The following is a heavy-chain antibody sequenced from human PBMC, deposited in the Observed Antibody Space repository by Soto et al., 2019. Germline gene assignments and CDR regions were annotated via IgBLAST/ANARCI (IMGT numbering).Heavy chain of an antibody. V-gene: IGHV3-30-3*01. CDR1: GFTFSSYA. D-gene: IGHD5-18*01. CDR2: ISYDGSNK. J-gene: IGHJ2*01. CDR3: ARDTRRDGYSGYFDL. Sequence: QVQLVESGGGVVQPGRSLRLSCAASGFTFSSYAIHWVRQATGKGLEWVAVISYDGSNKYYADSVKGRFTISRDNSKNTLYLQMNSLRAEDTAVYYCARDTRRDGYSGYFDLWGRGTLVTVSS.